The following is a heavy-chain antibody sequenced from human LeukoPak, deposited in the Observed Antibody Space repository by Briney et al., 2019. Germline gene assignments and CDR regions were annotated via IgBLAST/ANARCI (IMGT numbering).Heavy chain of an antibody. Sequence: PGGSLRLSCAASGFTVSSNYMSWVRRAPGKGLEWVSVIYSGGSTYYADSVKGRFTISRDNSKNTLYLQMNSLRAEDTAVYYCARVALGIVVVPAAINSRNYYYYYMDVWGKGTTVTISS. CDR3: ARVALGIVVVPAAINSRNYYYYYMDV. D-gene: IGHD2-2*01. CDR2: IYSGGST. J-gene: IGHJ6*03. V-gene: IGHV3-53*01. CDR1: GFTVSSNY.